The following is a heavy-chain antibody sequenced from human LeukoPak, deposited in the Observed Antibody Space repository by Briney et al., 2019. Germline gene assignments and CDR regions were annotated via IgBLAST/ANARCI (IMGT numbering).Heavy chain of an antibody. J-gene: IGHJ4*02. V-gene: IGHV3-15*01. Sequence: GGSLRLSCAASGFTFSNAWMSWVRQAPGKGLEWVGRIKSKTDGGTTDYAAPVKGRFTISRDDSKNTLYLQMNSLKTEDTAVYYCTTGHYYDSSGYSYWGQGTLVTVSS. CDR3: TTGHYYDSSGYSY. D-gene: IGHD3-22*01. CDR2: IKSKTDGGTT. CDR1: GFTFSNAW.